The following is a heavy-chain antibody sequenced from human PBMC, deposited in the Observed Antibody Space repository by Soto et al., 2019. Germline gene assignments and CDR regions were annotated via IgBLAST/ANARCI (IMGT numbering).Heavy chain of an antibody. V-gene: IGHV4-39*01. D-gene: IGHD6-19*01. CDR2: IFYSGST. Sequence: SETLSLTCTVSGDPISSSNYFWGWIRQPPGKGLEWIGTIFYSGSTYYNPSLKSRVTISVDTSKNQFSLRLISVTAADTALYYCARRYGWLYFDYWGQGRLVTVSS. J-gene: IGHJ4*02. CDR3: ARRYGWLYFDY. CDR1: GDPISSSNYF.